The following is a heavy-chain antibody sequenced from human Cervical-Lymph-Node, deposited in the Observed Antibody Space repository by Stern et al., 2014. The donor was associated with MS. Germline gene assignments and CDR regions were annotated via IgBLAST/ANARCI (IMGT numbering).Heavy chain of an antibody. V-gene: IGHV3-21*01. CDR3: ARDLGWGRPHAFDY. CDR2: ISSSSSYI. CDR1: GFTFSSYS. D-gene: IGHD2-21*02. Sequence: EDQLVESGGGLVKPGGSLRLSCAASGFTFSSYSMNWVRQAPGKGLEWVSSISSSSSYIYYADSVKGRFTISRDNAKNSLYLQMNSLRAEDTAVYYCARDLGWGRPHAFDYWGQGTLVTVSS. J-gene: IGHJ4*02.